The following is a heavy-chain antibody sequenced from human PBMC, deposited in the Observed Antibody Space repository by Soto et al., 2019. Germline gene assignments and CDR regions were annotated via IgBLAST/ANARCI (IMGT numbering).Heavy chain of an antibody. Sequence: GGSLRLSCAASGFTFSSYAMHWVRQAPGKGLEWVAVISYDGSNKYYADSVKGRFTISRDNSKNTLYLQMNSLRAEDTAVYYCARYNPDSDAFDIWGQGTMVTVSS. D-gene: IGHD1-20*01. J-gene: IGHJ3*02. CDR2: ISYDGSNK. CDR1: GFTFSSYA. CDR3: ARYNPDSDAFDI. V-gene: IGHV3-30-3*01.